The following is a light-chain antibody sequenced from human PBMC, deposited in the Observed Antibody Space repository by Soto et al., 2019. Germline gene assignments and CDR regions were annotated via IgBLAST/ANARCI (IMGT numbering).Light chain of an antibody. Sequence: QSALTQPASVSGSPGQSITISCTGTSNDVGGYNYVSWYQQHPGKVPKLMIYEVSNRPSGVSNRFSGSKSGNTASLTISGLQAEDEADYYCTSYTPTGALVFGSGTKVTVL. CDR3: TSYTPTGALV. J-gene: IGLJ6*01. V-gene: IGLV2-14*01. CDR1: SNDVGGYNY. CDR2: EVS.